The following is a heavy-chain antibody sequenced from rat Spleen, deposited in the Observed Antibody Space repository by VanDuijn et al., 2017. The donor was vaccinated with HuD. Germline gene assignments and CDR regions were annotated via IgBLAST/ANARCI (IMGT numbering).Heavy chain of an antibody. CDR2: ITSGGSNT. D-gene: IGHD3-1*01. CDR3: AKSAYYFDY. Sequence: EVQLVESGGGLVQPGRSLKLSCAASGFTFSSFAMAWVRQAPKKGLEWVATITSGGSNTYYPDSVKGRFTISRDNAKSTLYLQMDSLRSEETATYYCAKSAYYFDYWGQGVMVTVSS. V-gene: IGHV5S11*01. CDR1: GFTFSSFA. J-gene: IGHJ2*01.